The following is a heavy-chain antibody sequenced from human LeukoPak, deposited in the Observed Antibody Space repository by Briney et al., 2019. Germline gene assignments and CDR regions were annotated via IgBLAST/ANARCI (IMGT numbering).Heavy chain of an antibody. CDR3: ARGERPGCDY. D-gene: IGHD6-6*01. V-gene: IGHV4-59*01. CDR1: GGSTTSYY. J-gene: IGHJ4*02. CDR2: ISYSRST. Sequence: SETLSLTCTVSGGSTTSYYWSWIRQPPGKGLEWIGYISYSRSTNYNPSLKSRATMSLDTSKNQFSLNLNSVTAADTAVYYCARGERPGCDYWGQGTLVTVSS.